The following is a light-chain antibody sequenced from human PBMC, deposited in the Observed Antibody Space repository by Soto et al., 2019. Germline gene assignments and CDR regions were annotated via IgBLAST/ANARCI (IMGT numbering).Light chain of an antibody. Sequence: DIQMTQSPSTLSASVGDRVTITCRASQSISSWLAWYQQKPGKAPKPLIHKTSTLESGVPSRFSGGGSGTEFTLTINGLQPDDFATYYCQQFAKSSTFGQGTKVDIK. CDR1: QSISSW. V-gene: IGKV1-5*03. J-gene: IGKJ1*01. CDR2: KTS. CDR3: QQFAKSST.